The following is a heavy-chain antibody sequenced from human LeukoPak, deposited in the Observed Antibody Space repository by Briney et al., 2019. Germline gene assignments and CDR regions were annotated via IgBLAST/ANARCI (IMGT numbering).Heavy chain of an antibody. D-gene: IGHD2-15*01. V-gene: IGHV1-46*01. CDR2: INPSGGST. CDR1: GYTFTSYY. J-gene: IGHJ5*02. CDR3: AIVVGGLGYCSGGSCSNWFDP. Sequence: ASVKVSCKASGYTFTSYYMHWVRQAPGQGLEWMGIINPSGGSTSYAQKFQGRVTITADKSTSTAYMELSSLRSEDTAVYYCAIVVGGLGYCSGGSCSNWFDPWGQGTLVTVSS.